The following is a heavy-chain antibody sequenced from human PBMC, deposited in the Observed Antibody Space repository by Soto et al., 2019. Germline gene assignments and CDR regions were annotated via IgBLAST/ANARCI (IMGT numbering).Heavy chain of an antibody. D-gene: IGHD1-26*01. CDR3: ARVMGSVDF. Sequence: QVQLVQSGAEVKKPGASVKVSCKASGYTFTDYGISWVRQAPGQGLEWMGWISPYNGHTKYVQKFQGRVTMTTDTSTSTAYMELRTLRSEDTAMYYCARVMGSVDFWGQGTLVTVSS. CDR2: ISPYNGHT. V-gene: IGHV1-18*01. J-gene: IGHJ4*02. CDR1: GYTFTDYG.